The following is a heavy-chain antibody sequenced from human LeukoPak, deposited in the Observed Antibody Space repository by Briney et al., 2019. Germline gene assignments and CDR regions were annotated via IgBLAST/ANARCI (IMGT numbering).Heavy chain of an antibody. Sequence: GGSLRLSCAASGFTFNNYWMNWVRQAPGKGLEWVANIKQDGSETYYVDSVKGRFSISRDNAKNSLYLQMNSLRPEDTAVYYCARSYYDNSGSFGFWGQGTLVTVSP. J-gene: IGHJ4*02. CDR1: GFTFNNYW. CDR2: IKQDGSET. V-gene: IGHV3-7*01. CDR3: ARSYYDNSGSFGF. D-gene: IGHD3-22*01.